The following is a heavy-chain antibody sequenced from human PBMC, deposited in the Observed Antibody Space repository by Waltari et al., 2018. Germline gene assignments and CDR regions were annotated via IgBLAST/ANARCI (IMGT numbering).Heavy chain of an antibody. D-gene: IGHD6-6*01. CDR3: ARVEYSSSSPFFVY. CDR2: IYTSGST. Sequence: QVQLQESGPGLVKPSETLSLTCTVSGGSISSYYWSWIRQPPGKGLEWIGYIYTSGSTNYNPSLKSRVTISVDTSKNQFSLKLSSVTAADTAVYYCARVEYSSSSPFFVYWGQGTLVTVSS. CDR1: GGSISSYY. V-gene: IGHV4-4*09. J-gene: IGHJ4*02.